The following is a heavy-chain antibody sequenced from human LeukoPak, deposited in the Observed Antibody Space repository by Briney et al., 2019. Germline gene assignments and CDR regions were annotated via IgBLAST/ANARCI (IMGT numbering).Heavy chain of an antibody. Sequence: GGSLRLSCAASGFIVSGNYMSWVRQAPGKGLEWVSVIYSGGSTYYADSVKGRFTISRDDSKNTLHLQMNSLRAEDTAVYYCARYYYDSSGYPYYFDYWGQGTLVTVSS. D-gene: IGHD3-22*01. CDR3: ARYYYDSSGYPYYFDY. J-gene: IGHJ4*02. V-gene: IGHV3-53*01. CDR2: IYSGGST. CDR1: GFIVSGNY.